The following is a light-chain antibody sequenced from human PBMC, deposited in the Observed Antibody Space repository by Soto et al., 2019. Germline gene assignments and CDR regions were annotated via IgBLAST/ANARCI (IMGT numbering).Light chain of an antibody. CDR2: GAS. Sequence: EIVLTQSPGTLSLSPGERATLSCRASQSVSSSYFDWYQQRFGQAPRLLIYGASSRATGIPDRFSGSGSGTDFTLTISRLEPEDFAVYYCQQYGSSSWTFGQGTKVEIK. CDR1: QSVSSSY. CDR3: QQYGSSSWT. J-gene: IGKJ1*01. V-gene: IGKV3-20*01.